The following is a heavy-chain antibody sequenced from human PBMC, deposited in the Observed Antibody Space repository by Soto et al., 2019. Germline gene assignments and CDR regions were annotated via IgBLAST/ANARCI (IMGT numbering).Heavy chain of an antibody. Sequence: PGGSLRLSCAASGFTFSDHYMDWVRQAPGKGLERVGRIRNKANSYATEYAASVKGRFTISRDDSKNSLYLQMNSLRTEDTAVYYCTRRAGYNYGYGHWYFDYWGPGILVTVSS. CDR2: IRNKANSYAT. CDR3: TRRAGYNYGYGHWYFDY. J-gene: IGHJ4*02. V-gene: IGHV3-72*01. D-gene: IGHD5-18*01. CDR1: GFTFSDHY.